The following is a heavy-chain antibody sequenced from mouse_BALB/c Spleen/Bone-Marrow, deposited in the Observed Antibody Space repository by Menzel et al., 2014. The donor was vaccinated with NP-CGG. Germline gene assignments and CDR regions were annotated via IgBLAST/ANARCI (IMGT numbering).Heavy chain of an antibody. CDR3: ARAYYVNYDAMDY. Sequence: QVQLKESGAELMKPGASMKISCKATGYTFXSYWIEWVKQRPGHGLEWIGEILPGSGSTNYNERFKGKATFTADTSSNTAYMQLSSLTSEDTAVYYCARAYYVNYDAMDYWGQGTSVTVSS. V-gene: IGHV1-9*01. J-gene: IGHJ4*01. CDR2: ILPGSGST. CDR1: GYTFXSYW. D-gene: IGHD2-10*01.